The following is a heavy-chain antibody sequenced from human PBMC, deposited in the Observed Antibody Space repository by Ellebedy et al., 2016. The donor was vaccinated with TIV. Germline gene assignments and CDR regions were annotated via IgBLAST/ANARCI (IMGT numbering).Heavy chain of an antibody. J-gene: IGHJ5*02. CDR3: AREGSGYYDILTGHNWFDP. D-gene: IGHD3-9*01. Sequence: AASVTVSCKDSGGTFSSYAISWVRQAPGQGLEWMGGIIPIFCTANYAQKFQGRVTITADESTSTAYMEMSSPRSEDTAVYYCAREGSGYYDILTGHNWFDPWGQGTLVTVSS. CDR1: GGTFSSYA. CDR2: IIPIFCTA. V-gene: IGHV1-69*13.